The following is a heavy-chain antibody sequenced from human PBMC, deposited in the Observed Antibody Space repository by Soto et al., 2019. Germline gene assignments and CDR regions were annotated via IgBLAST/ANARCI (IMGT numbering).Heavy chain of an antibody. CDR3: AKGIVATPLYYYYGMDV. CDR1: GFTFDDYT. CDR2: ISWDGGST. J-gene: IGHJ6*02. D-gene: IGHD5-12*01. Sequence: EVQLVESGGVMVQPGGSLRLSCAASGFTFDDYTMHWVRQAPGKGLEWVSLISWDGGSTYYADSVKGRFTISRDNSKNSLYLQMNSLRTEDTALYYCAKGIVATPLYYYYGMDVWGQGTTVTVSS. V-gene: IGHV3-43*01.